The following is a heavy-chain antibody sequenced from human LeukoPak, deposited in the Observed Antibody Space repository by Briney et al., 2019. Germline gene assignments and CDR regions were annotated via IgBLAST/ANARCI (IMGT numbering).Heavy chain of an antibody. CDR3: AKWSHYYDSSGYSYFDY. V-gene: IGHV3-23*01. D-gene: IGHD3-22*01. Sequence: GGSLRLSCAASGFTFSSYAMSWVRQAPGKGLEWVSAISGSGGSTYYADSVKGRFTISRDNSKNTLYLQMNSLRAEDTAVYYCAKWSHYYDSSGYSYFDYWSQGTLVTVSS. CDR1: GFTFSSYA. CDR2: ISGSGGST. J-gene: IGHJ4*02.